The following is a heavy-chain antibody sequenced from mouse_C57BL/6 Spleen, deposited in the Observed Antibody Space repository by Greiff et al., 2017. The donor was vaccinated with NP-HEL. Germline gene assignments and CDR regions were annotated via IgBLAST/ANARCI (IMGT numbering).Heavy chain of an antibody. V-gene: IGHV1-80*01. Sequence: VQLKQSGAELVKPGASVKISCKASGYAFSSYWMNWVKQRPGKGLEWIGQIYPGDGDTNYNGKVKGKATLTADKSSSTAYMQLSSLTSEDSAVYFCARSDDGYYPLAYWGQGTLVTVSA. CDR2: IYPGDGDT. CDR1: GYAFSSYW. J-gene: IGHJ3*01. D-gene: IGHD2-3*01. CDR3: ARSDDGYYPLAY.